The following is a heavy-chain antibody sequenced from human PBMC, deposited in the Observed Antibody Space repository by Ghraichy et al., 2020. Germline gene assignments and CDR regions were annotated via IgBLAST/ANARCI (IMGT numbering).Heavy chain of an antibody. CDR1: GFTFGSSW. D-gene: IGHD2-2*03. CDR3: VRSNGYLDY. V-gene: IGHV3-74*01. J-gene: IGHJ4*02. CDR2: ISSDERTT. Sequence: GGSLRLSCAASGFTFGSSWMHWVRQAPGKGLVWVSHISSDERTTNYADSVKGRFTISRDNAKNTLYLQMNSPRAEDTALYYCVRSNGYLDYWGQGTLVTVSS.